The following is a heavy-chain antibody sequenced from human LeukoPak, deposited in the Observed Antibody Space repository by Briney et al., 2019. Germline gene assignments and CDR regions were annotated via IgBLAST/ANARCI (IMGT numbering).Heavy chain of an antibody. CDR2: INSDGSST. J-gene: IGHJ3*02. CDR3: ARDRGGSAFDI. D-gene: IGHD3-10*01. Sequence: GGSLRLSCAASGFTFSAYWMHWARQAPGKGLVWVSRINSDGSSTSYADSVKGRFTISRDNAKNTLYLQMNSLRAEDTAVYHCARDRGGSAFDILGQGTMVTVSS. V-gene: IGHV3-74*01. CDR1: GFTFSAYW.